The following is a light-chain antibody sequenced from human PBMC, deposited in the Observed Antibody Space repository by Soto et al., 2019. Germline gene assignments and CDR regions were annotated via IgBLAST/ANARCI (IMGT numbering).Light chain of an antibody. J-gene: IGLJ3*02. CDR2: GNT. CDR3: QSYGSSLSAWV. CDR1: SSNIGAGYD. V-gene: IGLV1-40*01. Sequence: QSVLTQPPSVSGAPGQRVTISCTASSSNIGAGYDVHWYQQLPGTAPKLLIYGNTNRPSGVPDRFSGSKSGTSASLAITVLQAEDEADYYCQSYGSSLSAWVFGGGTKLTVL.